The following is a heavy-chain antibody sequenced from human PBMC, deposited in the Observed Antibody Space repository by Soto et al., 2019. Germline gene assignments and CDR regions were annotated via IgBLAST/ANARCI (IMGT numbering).Heavy chain of an antibody. CDR1: GGTFSSYA. CDR2: IIPFFGTA. D-gene: IGHD5-18*01. V-gene: IGHV1-69*12. Sequence: QVQLVQSGAEVKKPGSSVKVSCKASGGTFSSYAISWVRQAPGQGLEWMGGIIPFFGTANYAQKFQGRVTIPADESTSTAYMELSSLRSEATAVYYCARYRYGYSYFDYWGQGTLVTVSS. CDR3: ARYRYGYSYFDY. J-gene: IGHJ4*02.